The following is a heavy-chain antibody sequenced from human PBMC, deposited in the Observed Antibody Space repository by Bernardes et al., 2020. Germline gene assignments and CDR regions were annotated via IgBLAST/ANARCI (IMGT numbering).Heavy chain of an antibody. J-gene: IGHJ6*02. D-gene: IGHD3-10*01. CDR3: ARDDSGSYRYYYYYYGMDV. V-gene: IGHV1-8*01. Sequence: ASVKVSCKASGYTFTSYDINWVRQATGQGLEWMGWMNPNSGNTGYAQKFQGRVTMTRNTSISTAYMELSSLRSEDTAVYYCARDDSGSYRYYYYYYGMDVGGQGTTVNGSS. CDR1: GYTFTSYD. CDR2: MNPNSGNT.